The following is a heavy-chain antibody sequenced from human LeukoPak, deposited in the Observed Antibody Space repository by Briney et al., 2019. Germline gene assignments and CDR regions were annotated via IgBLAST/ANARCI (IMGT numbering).Heavy chain of an antibody. Sequence: PSQTLSLICTVSGGSISSGDYYWSWIRQPPGKGLEWIGYIYYSGSTYYNPSLKSRVTISVDTSKNQFSLKLSSVTAADTAVYYCAREAIVVVPGAIERWFDPWGQGTLVTVSS. CDR2: IYYSGST. CDR3: AREAIVVVPGAIERWFDP. J-gene: IGHJ5*02. D-gene: IGHD2-2*02. V-gene: IGHV4-30-4*01. CDR1: GGSISSGDYY.